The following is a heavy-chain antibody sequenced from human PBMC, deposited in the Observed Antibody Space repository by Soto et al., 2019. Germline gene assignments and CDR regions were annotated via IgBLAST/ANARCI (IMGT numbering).Heavy chain of an antibody. CDR3: AKDLRSSWELRGGYFDY. D-gene: IGHD1-26*01. Sequence: GGSLRLSCAASGFTFSSYAMSWVRQAPGKGLEWVSAISGSGGSTYYADSVKGRFTISRDNSKNTLYLQMNSLRAEDTAVYYCAKDLRSSWELRGGYFDYWGQGTLVTVSS. V-gene: IGHV3-23*01. CDR2: ISGSGGST. CDR1: GFTFSSYA. J-gene: IGHJ4*02.